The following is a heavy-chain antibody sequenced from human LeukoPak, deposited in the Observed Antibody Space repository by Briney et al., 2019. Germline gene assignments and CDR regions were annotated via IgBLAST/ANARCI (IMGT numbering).Heavy chain of an antibody. D-gene: IGHD3-22*01. CDR1: GFTFSSYG. Sequence: GGSLRLSCAASGFTFSSYGMHWVRQAPGKGLEWVAFIRYDGSNKYYADSVKGRFTISRENSKNTLYLQMNSLRAEDTAVYYCAKEFGGLYYYDSSGYFDYWGQGTLVTVSS. CDR3: AKEFGGLYYYDSSGYFDY. CDR2: IRYDGSNK. J-gene: IGHJ4*02. V-gene: IGHV3-30*02.